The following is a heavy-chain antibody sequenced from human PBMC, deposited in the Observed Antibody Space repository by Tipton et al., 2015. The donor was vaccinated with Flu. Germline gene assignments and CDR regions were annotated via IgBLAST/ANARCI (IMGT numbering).Heavy chain of an antibody. J-gene: IGHJ3*02. D-gene: IGHD2-21*01. CDR1: GFTFSSYN. V-gene: IGHV3-21*01. CDR2: ISSDSTSI. CDR3: ARDITSGGEQTHFDGLEI. Sequence: VQLVQSGGGLVTPGGSLRLSCSASGFTFSSYNMNWVRQAPGKGVEWVSSISSDSTSIYYADSVKGRFTISRDNAKNSLYLQMNSLRAEDTAVYYCARDITSGGEQTHFDGLEIWGKGTMVTVSS.